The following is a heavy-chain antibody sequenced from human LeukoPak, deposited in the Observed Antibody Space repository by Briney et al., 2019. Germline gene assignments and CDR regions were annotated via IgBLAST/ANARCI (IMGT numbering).Heavy chain of an antibody. J-gene: IGHJ4*02. D-gene: IGHD3-9*01. CDR3: ARDVLRYFDWLFYFDY. Sequence: GGSLRLSCAASGFTFSSYSMNWVRQAPGKGLEWVSSISSSSSYIYYADSVKGRFTISRDNAKNSLYLQMNSLRAEDTAVYYCARDVLRYFDWLFYFDYWGQGTLVTVSS. V-gene: IGHV3-21*01. CDR1: GFTFSSYS. CDR2: ISSSSSYI.